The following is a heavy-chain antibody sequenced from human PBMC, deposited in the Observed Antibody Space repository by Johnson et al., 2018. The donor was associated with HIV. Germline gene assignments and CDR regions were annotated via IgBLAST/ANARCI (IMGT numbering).Heavy chain of an antibody. CDR1: GFTVTSNY. V-gene: IGHV3-53*01. J-gene: IGHJ3*02. Sequence: VQLVESGGGLIQPGGSLRLSCAASGFTVTSNYMSWVRQAPGKGLEWVSVIYSGGSTYYADSVKGRFTISRANSKNTLYLQRNSLRAEDTAVYYCAIVASNTGSQLAGAFDIWGQGTMVTVSS. D-gene: IGHD1-26*01. CDR3: AIVASNTGSQLAGAFDI. CDR2: IYSGGST.